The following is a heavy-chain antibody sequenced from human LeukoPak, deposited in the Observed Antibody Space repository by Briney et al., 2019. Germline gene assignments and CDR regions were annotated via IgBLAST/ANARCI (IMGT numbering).Heavy chain of an antibody. Sequence: ASLKVSCKASGYTFTSYGISWVRQAPGQGLEWMGWISAYNGNTNYAQKLQGRVTMTTDTSTSTAYMELRSLRSDDTAVYYCATSPGIAVAGGYWGQGTLVTVSS. CDR3: ATSPGIAVAGGY. V-gene: IGHV1-18*01. J-gene: IGHJ4*02. CDR2: ISAYNGNT. D-gene: IGHD6-19*01. CDR1: GYTFTSYG.